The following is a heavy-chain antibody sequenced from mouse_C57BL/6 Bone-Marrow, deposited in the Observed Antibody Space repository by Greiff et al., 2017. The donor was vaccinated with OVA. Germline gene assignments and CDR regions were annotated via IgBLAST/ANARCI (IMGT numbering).Heavy chain of an antibody. CDR1: GFTFSSYA. D-gene: IGHD1-1*02. CDR2: ISDGGSYT. CDR3: ARGVGYGYWYFDV. V-gene: IGHV5-4*01. Sequence: EVQLVESGGGLVQPGGSLKLSCAASGFTFSSYAMSWVRQTPEKRLEWVATISDGGSYTYYPDNAKGRFTISRDNAKNNLYLQMSHLKSEDTAMYYCARGVGYGYWYFDVWGTGTTVTVSS. J-gene: IGHJ1*03.